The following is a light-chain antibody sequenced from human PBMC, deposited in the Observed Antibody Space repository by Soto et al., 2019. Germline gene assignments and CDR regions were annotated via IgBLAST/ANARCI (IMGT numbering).Light chain of an antibody. V-gene: IGKV3-15*01. CDR3: QQYNNWHPWT. J-gene: IGKJ1*01. CDR1: QSVSSK. Sequence: EIVMTQSPSTLSVSPGDRATLSCRASQSVSSKLAWYQQKPGQAPRLLIYGASTRATGIPARFSGSGCGTEFTLTISSLQYEDFSAYYCQQYNNWHPWTFGQGTKVDIK. CDR2: GAS.